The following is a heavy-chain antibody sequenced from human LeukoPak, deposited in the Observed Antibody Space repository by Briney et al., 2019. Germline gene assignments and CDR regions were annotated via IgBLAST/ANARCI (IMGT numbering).Heavy chain of an antibody. Sequence: ASVKVSCKVSGYTLTELSMHWVRQAPGKGLEGMGGFDPEDGETIYAQKFQGRVTMTEDTSTDTAYMELSSLRSEDTAVYYCATERPGIAAAGTHFDYWGQGTLVTVSS. CDR2: FDPEDGET. CDR1: GYTLTELS. CDR3: ATERPGIAAAGTHFDY. J-gene: IGHJ4*02. V-gene: IGHV1-24*01. D-gene: IGHD6-13*01.